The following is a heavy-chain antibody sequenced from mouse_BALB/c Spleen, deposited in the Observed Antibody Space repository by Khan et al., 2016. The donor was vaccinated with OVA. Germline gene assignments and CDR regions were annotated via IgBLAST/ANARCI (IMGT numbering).Heavy chain of an antibody. CDR2: ISTSGSYT. CDR3: GRFRYGRIYDYEAMDY. CDR1: GFTFSNYG. Sequence: EVELVESGGDLVKPGGSLKLSCAASGFTFSNYGMSWVRQTPDKRLEWVAIISTSGSYTYYPDSVKGRFTISRDNAKNTLYLQMTSLKSEATSIYYCGRFRYGRIYDYEAMDYWGQGTSVTVSS. V-gene: IGHV5-6*01. D-gene: IGHD1-1*01. J-gene: IGHJ4*01.